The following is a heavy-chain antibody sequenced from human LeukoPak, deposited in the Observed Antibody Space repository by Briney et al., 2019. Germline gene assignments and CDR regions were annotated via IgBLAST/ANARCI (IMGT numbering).Heavy chain of an antibody. CDR1: GFTFSDYY. CDR3: ARSGSSGWYDY. V-gene: IGHV3-11*03. D-gene: IGHD6-19*01. Sequence: GGSLRVSSAAPGFTFSDYYMSWIRPAPGKGLEWGSYISSSISYTNYADSVKGRFTISRDNAKNSLYLQMNSLRAEDTAVYYCARSGSSGWYDYWRQGTLVTVSS. CDR2: ISSSISYT. J-gene: IGHJ4*02.